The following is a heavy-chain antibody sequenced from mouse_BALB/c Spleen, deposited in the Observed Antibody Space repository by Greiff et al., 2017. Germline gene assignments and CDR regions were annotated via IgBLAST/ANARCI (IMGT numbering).Heavy chain of an antibody. V-gene: IGHV10-1*02. Sequence: DVQLVESGGGLVQPKGSLKLSCAASGFTFTTYAMNWVRQAPGKGLEWVARIRSKSNNYATYYADSVKARFTISRDDSQSMLYLQMNNLNTEDTAMYYCVRHNYGNYGYAMDYWGQGTSVTVSS. CDR3: VRHNYGNYGYAMDY. J-gene: IGHJ4*01. CDR2: IRSKSNNYAT. D-gene: IGHD2-1*01. CDR1: GFTFTTYA.